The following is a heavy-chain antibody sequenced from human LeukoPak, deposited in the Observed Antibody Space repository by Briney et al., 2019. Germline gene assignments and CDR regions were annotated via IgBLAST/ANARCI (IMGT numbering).Heavy chain of an antibody. D-gene: IGHD3-22*01. J-gene: IGHJ4*02. CDR2: ISYDGSNK. V-gene: IGHV3-30-3*01. CDR3: ARGSVYYDSSGYYYIDY. CDR1: GFTFSSYA. Sequence: GGSLRLSCAASGFTFSSYAMHWVRQAPGKGLEWVADISYDGSNKYYADSVKGRFTISRDNSKNTLYLQMNSLRAEDTAVYYCARGSVYYDSSGYYYIDYRGQGTLVTVSS.